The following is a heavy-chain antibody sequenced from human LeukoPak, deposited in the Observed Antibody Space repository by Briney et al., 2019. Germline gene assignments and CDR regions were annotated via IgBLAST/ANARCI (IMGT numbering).Heavy chain of an antibody. D-gene: IGHD2-15*01. CDR2: IYPGDSDT. CDR1: GYXXTSYW. CDR3: ARQGGIGYCSGGSCYFEN. Sequence: GESLKISCKGSGYXXTSYWIGWVRXMPXKXXXXXXIIYPGDSDTRYSPSFQGQVTISADKSISTAYLQWSSLKASDTAMYYCARQGGIGYCSGGSCYFENWGQGTLVTVSS. J-gene: IGHJ1*01. V-gene: IGHV5-51*01.